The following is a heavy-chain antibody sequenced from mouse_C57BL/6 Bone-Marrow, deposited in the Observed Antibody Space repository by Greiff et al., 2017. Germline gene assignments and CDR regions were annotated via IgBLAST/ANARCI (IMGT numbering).Heavy chain of an antibody. CDR1: GYTFTDYE. Sequence: QLQQSGAELVRPGASVTLSCTASGYTFTDYEMHWVKQTPVHGLEWIGAIDPETGGTAYNQKFNGTAILTADKSSSTAYMELRSLTSEDSAVYYCTRLRSGYWGQGTTLTVSS. CDR2: IDPETGGT. CDR3: TRLRSGY. J-gene: IGHJ2*01. V-gene: IGHV1-15*01. D-gene: IGHD1-1*01.